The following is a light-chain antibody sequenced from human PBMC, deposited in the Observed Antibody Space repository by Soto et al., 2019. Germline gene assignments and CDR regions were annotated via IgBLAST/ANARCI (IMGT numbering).Light chain of an antibody. V-gene: IGKV3-11*01. CDR1: QSVSSY. Sequence: EIVLTQSPATLSLSPGERATLSCRASQSVSSYLAWYQQKPGQAPRLLIYDASNRAAGIPARFSGSGSGTVFTLTISSLEPEDCAVYYCQQRSNWPGFGGGTKVEIK. CDR3: QQRSNWPG. J-gene: IGKJ4*02. CDR2: DAS.